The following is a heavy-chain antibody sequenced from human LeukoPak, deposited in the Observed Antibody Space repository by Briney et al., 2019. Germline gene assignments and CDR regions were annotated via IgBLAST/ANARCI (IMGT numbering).Heavy chain of an antibody. CDR1: GFTFNNYH. D-gene: IGHD6-19*01. J-gene: IGHJ4*02. V-gene: IGHV3-21*01. CDR3: ARDVQMLRQWVVWISFDY. Sequence: PGVSLRLSCAASGFTFNNYHMNWVRQAPGKGLEWVSSISSSSSHIYYAESVKGRFTISRDNAKNSLYLQMNSLRAEDTAVYYCARDVQMLRQWVVWISFDYWGQGTLVTVSS. CDR2: ISSSSSHI.